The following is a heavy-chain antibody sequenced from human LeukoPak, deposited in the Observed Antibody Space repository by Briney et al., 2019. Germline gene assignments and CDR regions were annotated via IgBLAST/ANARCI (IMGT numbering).Heavy chain of an antibody. D-gene: IGHD4-17*01. J-gene: IGHJ4*02. Sequence: ASVTVSFKASVGSFNNYAFNWVRQAPGQGLEWMGGIIPMIGTAKYEPRFQDKVTITADESTSTVYMEVSSLRAEDTAVFYCAIFQGTYGDNGKDYWGQGTLVSVSS. CDR3: AIFQGTYGDNGKDY. CDR1: VGSFNNYA. CDR2: IIPMIGTA. V-gene: IGHV1-69*13.